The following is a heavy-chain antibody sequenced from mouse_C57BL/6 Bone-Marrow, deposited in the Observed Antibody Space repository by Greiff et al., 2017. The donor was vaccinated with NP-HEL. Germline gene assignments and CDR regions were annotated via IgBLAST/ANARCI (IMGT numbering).Heavy chain of an antibody. Sequence: VQLVESGPGLVAPSQSLSITCTVSGFSLTSYGVHWVRQPPGKGLEWLVVIWSDGSTTYYSAPKSRLSISKEDSKSQVFIKMNSLRTDDTAMYYCARSDYYGRCYYWYFEVWGTGTTVTVSS. D-gene: IGHD1-1*02. J-gene: IGHJ1*03. CDR3: ARSDYYGRCYYWYFEV. V-gene: IGHV2-6*03. CDR1: GFSLTSYG. CDR2: IWSDGST.